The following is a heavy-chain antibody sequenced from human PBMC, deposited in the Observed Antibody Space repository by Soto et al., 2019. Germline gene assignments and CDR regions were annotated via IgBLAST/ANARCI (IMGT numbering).Heavy chain of an antibody. CDR3: HARGPLPTAGNGEYYYYGMDV. V-gene: IGHV3-23*01. CDR1: GFTFSSYA. J-gene: IGHJ6*02. CDR2: ISGSGGST. Sequence: PGGSLRLSCAASGFTFSSYAMSWVRQAPGKGLEWVSAISGSGGSTYYADTVKGRFTISRDNSKNTLYLQMNSLRAEDTAVYYCHARGPLPTAGNGEYYYYGMDVWGQGTTVTVSS. D-gene: IGHD1-26*01.